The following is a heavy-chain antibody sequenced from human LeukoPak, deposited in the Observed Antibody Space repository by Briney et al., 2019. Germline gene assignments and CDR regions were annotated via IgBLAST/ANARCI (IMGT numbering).Heavy chain of an antibody. J-gene: IGHJ4*02. Sequence: ASVKVSCKASGYTFTNYGITWVRQAPGQGLEWMGWISAYSGNTMFAQKHQGRVALTTDTSTTAAYMELRSLRSDDTAVYYCARPVYSGSYGHWGQGTLVTVSS. CDR3: ARPVYSGSYGH. CDR2: ISAYSGNT. D-gene: IGHD1-26*01. V-gene: IGHV1-18*01. CDR1: GYTFTNYG.